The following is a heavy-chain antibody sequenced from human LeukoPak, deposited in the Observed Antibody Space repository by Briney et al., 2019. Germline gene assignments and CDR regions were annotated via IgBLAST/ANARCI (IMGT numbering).Heavy chain of an antibody. CDR3: AKDTGGYADY. CDR1: GYTFSSYG. J-gene: IGHJ4*02. D-gene: IGHD2-8*02. CDR2: ISYDGSNK. Sequence: GGLLRLSHAASGYTFSSYGMHWVRQAPGKGLEWVAVISYDGSNKYYADSVKGRFTISRDNSKNTLYPQMNSLRAEDTAVYYCAKDTGGYADYWGQGTLVTVSS. V-gene: IGHV3-30*18.